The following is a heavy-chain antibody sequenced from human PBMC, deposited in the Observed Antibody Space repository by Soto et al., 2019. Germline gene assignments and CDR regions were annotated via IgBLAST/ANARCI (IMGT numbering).Heavy chain of an antibody. D-gene: IGHD2-15*01. CDR2: IYYSGST. V-gene: IGHV4-31*03. CDR1: GGSISSGGYY. Sequence: QVQLQESGPGLVKPSQTLSLACTVSGGSISSGGYYWSWIRQHPGKGLEWIGYIYYSGSTYYNPSLKSRVTISVDTSKNQFSLKLSSVTAADTAVYYCATGGPGKWGYCSGGSCYRRAFDIWGQGTMVTVSS. CDR3: ATGGPGKWGYCSGGSCYRRAFDI. J-gene: IGHJ3*02.